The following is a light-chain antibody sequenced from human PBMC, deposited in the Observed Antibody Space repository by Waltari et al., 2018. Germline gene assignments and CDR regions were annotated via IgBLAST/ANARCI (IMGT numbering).Light chain of an antibody. CDR1: QSVGTY. CDR3: QQRRNWPLT. V-gene: IGKV3-11*01. J-gene: IGKJ4*01. CDR2: DAS. Sequence: EIVFTQSPATLSFSQGERATLSCRASQSVGTYFSWYQQRPVQSPRLLIYDASYRATGIPARFSGSGSETDFTLTISSLQPEDFAVYYCQQRRNWPLTFGGGTRVQI.